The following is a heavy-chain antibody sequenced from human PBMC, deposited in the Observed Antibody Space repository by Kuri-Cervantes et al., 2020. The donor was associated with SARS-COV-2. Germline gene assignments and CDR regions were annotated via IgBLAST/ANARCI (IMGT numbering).Heavy chain of an antibody. CDR2: ISSSSSTI. Sequence: GGSLRLSCAASGFSFSAYGMYWVRQAPGKGLEWVSYISSSSSTIYYADSVKGRFTISRDNAKNSLYLQMNSLRAEDTAVYYCAREGEEYFDLWGRGTLVTVSS. J-gene: IGHJ2*01. CDR1: GFSFSAYG. CDR3: AREGEEYFDL. V-gene: IGHV3-48*01. D-gene: IGHD3-10*01.